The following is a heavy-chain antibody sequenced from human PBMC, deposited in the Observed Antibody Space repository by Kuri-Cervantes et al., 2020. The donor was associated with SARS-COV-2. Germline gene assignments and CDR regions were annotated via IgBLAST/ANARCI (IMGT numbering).Heavy chain of an antibody. V-gene: IGHV2-70*11. CDR3: ARTQATTVIADY. CDR1: GFSLTTSGMC. D-gene: IGHD4-11*01. J-gene: IGHJ4*02. Sequence: SGPTLVKPTQTLTLTCTFSGFSLTTSGMCVAWIRQPPGKALEWLARIDWDDDKYYKTSLNTRLTISKDTSKNQVVLTMTNMDPVDTATYYCARTQATTVIADYWGQGTLVTVSS. CDR2: IDWDDDK.